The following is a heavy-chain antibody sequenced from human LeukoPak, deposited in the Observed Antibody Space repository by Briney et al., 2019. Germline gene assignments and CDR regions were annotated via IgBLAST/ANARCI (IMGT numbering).Heavy chain of an antibody. D-gene: IGHD4-11*01. CDR2: INPNSGGT. Sequence: GASVTVSCKASGYTFTGYYMHWVRQAPGQGLEWMGWINPNSGGTNYAQKFQGRVTMTRDTSISTAYMELSRLRSDDTAVYYCARKTGGRYSTFDYWGQGTLVTVSS. J-gene: IGHJ4*02. CDR1: GYTFTGYY. V-gene: IGHV1-2*02. CDR3: ARKTGGRYSTFDY.